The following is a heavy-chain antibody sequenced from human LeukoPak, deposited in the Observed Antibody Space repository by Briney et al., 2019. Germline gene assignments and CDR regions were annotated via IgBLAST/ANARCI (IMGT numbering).Heavy chain of an antibody. CDR2: MNNNSGNT. V-gene: IGHV1-8*01. J-gene: IGHJ5*02. CDR3: VRLVVRGVIGP. D-gene: IGHD3-10*01. Sequence: ASVKVSCKTSGYTFIDYDINLVRQAPGQGLEWMGWMNNNSGNTGYAQKFQGRVTMTRDTSITTAYMELSSLRSDDTAVYYCVRLVVRGVIGPWGQGTPVTVSS. CDR1: GYTFIDYD.